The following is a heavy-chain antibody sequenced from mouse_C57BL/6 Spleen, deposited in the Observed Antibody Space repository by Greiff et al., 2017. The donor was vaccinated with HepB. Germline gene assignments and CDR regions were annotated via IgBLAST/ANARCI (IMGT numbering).Heavy chain of an antibody. J-gene: IGHJ4*01. CDR3: ARDGRSYYAMDY. D-gene: IGHD1-2*01. CDR2: IYPGSGST. CDR1: GYTFTSYW. Sequence: QVQLQQSGAELVKPGASVKMSCKASGYTFTSYWITWVKQRPGQGLEWIGDIYPGSGSTNYNEKFKSKATLTVDTSSSTAYMQLSSLTSEDSAVYYCARDGRSYYAMDYWGQGTSVTVSS. V-gene: IGHV1-55*01.